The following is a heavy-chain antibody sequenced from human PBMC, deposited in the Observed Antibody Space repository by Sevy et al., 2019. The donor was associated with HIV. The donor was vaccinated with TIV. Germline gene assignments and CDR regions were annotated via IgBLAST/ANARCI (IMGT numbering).Heavy chain of an antibody. D-gene: IGHD4-17*01. CDR2: INGDGSST. CDR3: ARDAFVLVTTGGKKDGYFQH. J-gene: IGHJ1*01. CDR1: GFTFSSNW. V-gene: IGHV3-74*01. Sequence: GGSLRLSCAASGFTFSSNWMHWVRQAPGKGLVWVSRINGDGSSTNYADSVKGRFTISRDNAKNTLYLKMNSLRAEDTAVYYCARDAFVLVTTGGKKDGYFQHWGQGALVTVSS.